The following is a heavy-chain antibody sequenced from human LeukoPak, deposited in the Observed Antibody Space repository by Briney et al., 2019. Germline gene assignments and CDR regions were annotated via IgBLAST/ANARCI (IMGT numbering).Heavy chain of an antibody. V-gene: IGHV3-21*01. D-gene: IGHD5-18*01. CDR1: GFAFSNYS. CDR3: ARGGYSYGRGY. CDR2: ISSRSTYI. Sequence: GSLRLSCAASGFAFSNYSMNWVRQAPGKGLEWVSSISSRSTYIYYADSVKGRFTISRDNAKNSLYLQMDSLRAEDTAVYYCARGGYSYGRGYWGQGTLVTVSS. J-gene: IGHJ4*02.